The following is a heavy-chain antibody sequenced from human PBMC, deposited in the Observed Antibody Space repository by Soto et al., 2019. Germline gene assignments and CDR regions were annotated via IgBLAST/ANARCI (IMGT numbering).Heavy chain of an antibody. Sequence: ASVKASSKASGYTFTGYYMQWLRQSPKQGLEWMGWINPNRGGTNYAQKFQGWVTMTRDTSISTAYMELSRLRSDDTAVYYCARGERYSGYDRSRAFVHYYYYMDVWGKGTTVTVSS. J-gene: IGHJ6*03. CDR1: GYTFTGYY. V-gene: IGHV1-2*04. CDR3: ARGERYSGYDRSRAFVHYYYYMDV. CDR2: INPNRGGT. D-gene: IGHD5-12*01.